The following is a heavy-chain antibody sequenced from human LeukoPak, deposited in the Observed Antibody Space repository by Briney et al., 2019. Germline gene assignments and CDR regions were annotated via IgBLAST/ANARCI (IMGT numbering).Heavy chain of an antibody. D-gene: IGHD1-26*01. CDR2: IYYNGNT. Sequence: PSETLSLTCTVSGGSISSSTYYWGWIRQPPGKGLEWIGSIYYNGNTHYNPSLKSRVTISVDTSKNQFSLKLSSVTAADTAVYYCARAFGTYQYYFDYWGQGTLVAVSS. CDR1: GGSISSSTYY. J-gene: IGHJ4*02. CDR3: ARAFGTYQYYFDY. V-gene: IGHV4-39*07.